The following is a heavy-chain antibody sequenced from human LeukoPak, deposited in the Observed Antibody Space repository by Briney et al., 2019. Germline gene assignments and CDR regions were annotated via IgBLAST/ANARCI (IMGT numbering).Heavy chain of an antibody. CDR1: GGTFSGYA. V-gene: IGHV1-69*04. J-gene: IGHJ5*02. CDR3: ARHIVVVTTTNWFDP. CDR2: IMPILGIA. Sequence: SLKVSCKASGGTFSGYAISWGRQAPGQGREWMGRIMPILGIANYAQKFQGRVTITAEKSTSTAYMELSSLRSEDTAVYYCARHIVVVTTTNWFDPWGQGTLVTVSS. D-gene: IGHD2-21*02.